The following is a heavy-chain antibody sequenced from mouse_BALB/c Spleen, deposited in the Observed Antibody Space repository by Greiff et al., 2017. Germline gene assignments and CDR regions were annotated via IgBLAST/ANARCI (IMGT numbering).Heavy chain of an antibody. CDR3: ARKGGNSYGYAMDY. J-gene: IGHJ4*01. CDR2: INPSSGYT. CDR1: GYTFTSYT. D-gene: IGHD1-1*01. V-gene: IGHV1-4*02. Sequence: QVQLQQSAAELARPGASVKMSCKASGYTFTSYTMHWVKQRPGQGLEWIGYINPSSGYTEYNQKFKDKTTLTADKSSSTAYMQLSSLTSEDSAVYYCARKGGNSYGYAMDYWGQGTSVTVSS.